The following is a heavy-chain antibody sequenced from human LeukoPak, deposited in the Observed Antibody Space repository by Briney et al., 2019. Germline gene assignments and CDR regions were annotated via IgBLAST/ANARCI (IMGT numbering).Heavy chain of an antibody. CDR2: IYFIVTP. J-gene: IGHJ3*02. CDR3: ARGADPDNYYDSSGYYYRNDAFDI. D-gene: IGHD3-22*01. Sequence: SETLSLTCTVSGGSISSAGYYWSWIRQHPGNGLEWLGYIYFIVTPYSHPSLKSRVTISVDTSKNQFSLKLSSVTAADTAVYYCARGADPDNYYDSSGYYYRNDAFDIWGQGTMVTVSS. CDR1: GGSISSAGYY. V-gene: IGHV4-31*03.